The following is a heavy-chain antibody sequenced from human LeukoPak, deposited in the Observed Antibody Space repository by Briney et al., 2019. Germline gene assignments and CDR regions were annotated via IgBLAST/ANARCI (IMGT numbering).Heavy chain of an antibody. D-gene: IGHD2-2*01. CDR2: FDPEDGET. J-gene: IGHJ6*02. Sequence: ASVKVSCKVSGYTLTELSMHWVRQAPGKGLEWMGGFDPEDGETIYAQKFQGRVTMTEDTSTDTAYMELSSLRSEDTAVYYCATGLYCSSTSCYFSGMDVWGQGTTVTVPS. V-gene: IGHV1-24*01. CDR1: GYTLTELS. CDR3: ATGLYCSSTSCYFSGMDV.